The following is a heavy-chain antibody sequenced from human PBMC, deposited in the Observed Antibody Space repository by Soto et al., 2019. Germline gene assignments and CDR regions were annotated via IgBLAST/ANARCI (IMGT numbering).Heavy chain of an antibody. J-gene: IGHJ5*02. D-gene: IGHD3-22*01. CDR2: IIPIFGTA. CDR1: GGTFSSYA. Sequence: SVKVSCKASGGTFSSYAISWVRQAPGQGLEWMGGIIPIFGTANHAQKFQGRVTITADESTSTAYMELSSLRSEDTAVYYCARGDSSGYYSWLDPWGQGTLVTVSS. CDR3: ARGDSSGYYSWLDP. V-gene: IGHV1-69*13.